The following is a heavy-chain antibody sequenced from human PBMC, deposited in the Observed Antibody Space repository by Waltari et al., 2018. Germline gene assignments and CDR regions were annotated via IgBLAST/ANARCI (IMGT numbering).Heavy chain of an antibody. V-gene: IGHV4-34*01. D-gene: IGHD2-21*02. CDR3: ARQEIIVEVTGDAFDI. Sequence: QVQLQQWGAGLLKPSETLSLTCAVYGGSFSGYYWSWIRQPPGKGLEWVGEISHSGTTNHTPAPKSRVTRSLDTSKNQFSLKLSSVTAADTAVYYCARQEIIVEVTGDAFDIWGQGTMVTVSS. CDR2: ISHSGTT. CDR1: GGSFSGYY. J-gene: IGHJ3*02.